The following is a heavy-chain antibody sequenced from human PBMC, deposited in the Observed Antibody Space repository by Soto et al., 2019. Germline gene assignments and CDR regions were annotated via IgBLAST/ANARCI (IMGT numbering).Heavy chain of an antibody. CDR2: INAKTGHT. CDR3: ARTPQSAHHDY. CDR1: GYTFTDYY. J-gene: IGHJ4*02. Sequence: ASVKVSCKASGYTFTDYYVHWMLQAPGQGLEWMSWINAKTGHTLYAQKFQGRVTLTRDTSINTAYMEVASLTSGDTAVYYCARTPQSAHHDYWGQGTLVTVSS. D-gene: IGHD6-6*01. V-gene: IGHV1-2*02.